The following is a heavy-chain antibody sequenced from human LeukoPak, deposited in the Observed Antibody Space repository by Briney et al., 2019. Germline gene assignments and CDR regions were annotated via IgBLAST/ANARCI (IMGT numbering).Heavy chain of an antibody. J-gene: IGHJ4*02. CDR3: ARAADYYDSSGYWEFDY. V-gene: IGHV3-21*04. Sequence: GGSLRLSCAASGFTFSSYSMNWVRQAPGKGLEWVSSISSSSSYIYYADSVKGRFTISRDNAKNSLYLQMNSLRAEDTAVYYCARAADYYDSSGYWEFDYWGQGTLVTVSS. D-gene: IGHD3-22*01. CDR1: GFTFSSYS. CDR2: ISSSSSYI.